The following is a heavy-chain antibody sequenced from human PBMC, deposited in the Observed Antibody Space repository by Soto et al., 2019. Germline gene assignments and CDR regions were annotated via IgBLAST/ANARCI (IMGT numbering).Heavy chain of an antibody. J-gene: IGHJ4*02. Sequence: EVQLLESGGGLVQPGGSLRLSCAASGFTFSSYAMSWVRQAPGKGLEWVSAISGSGGSTYYADSVKGRFTISRDNSKNTLYLQMNSLRSEDTAVYYCARHPYGDYLYYFDYWGQGTLVTVSS. CDR2: ISGSGGST. CDR1: GFTFSSYA. CDR3: ARHPYGDYLYYFDY. D-gene: IGHD4-17*01. V-gene: IGHV3-23*01.